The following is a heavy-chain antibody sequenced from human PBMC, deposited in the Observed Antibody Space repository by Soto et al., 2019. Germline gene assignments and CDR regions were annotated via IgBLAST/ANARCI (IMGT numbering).Heavy chain of an antibody. CDR1: GYTLTELS. V-gene: IGHV1-24*01. D-gene: IGHD6-19*01. CDR3: ATEGAVADTSGGYYFDY. J-gene: IGHJ4*02. CDR2: FDPEDGEI. Sequence: ASVKVSCKVSGYTLTELSMHWVRQAPGKGLEWMGGFDPEDGEIIYAQKFQGRVTMTEDTSTDTAYMELSSLRSEDTAVYYCATEGAVADTSGGYYFDYWGQGTLVTVSS.